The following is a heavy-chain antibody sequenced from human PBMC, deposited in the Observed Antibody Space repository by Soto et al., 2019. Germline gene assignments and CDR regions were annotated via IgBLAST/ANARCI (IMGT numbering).Heavy chain of an antibody. CDR1: GFTFSSYA. D-gene: IGHD3-10*01. Sequence: GGSLRLSCAASGFTFSSYAMSWVRQAPGKGLEWVSAISGSVGSTYYADSVKGRFTISRDNSKNTLYLQMNSLRAEDTAVYYCAKFPGVTMVRVIFDYWGQGTLVTVSS. CDR3: AKFPGVTMVRVIFDY. V-gene: IGHV3-23*01. J-gene: IGHJ4*02. CDR2: ISGSVGST.